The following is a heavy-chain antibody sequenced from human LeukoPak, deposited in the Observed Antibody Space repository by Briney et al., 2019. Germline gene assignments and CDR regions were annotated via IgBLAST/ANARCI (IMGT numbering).Heavy chain of an antibody. J-gene: IGHJ5*02. D-gene: IGHD6-19*01. CDR3: ARGAVAGYNWFDP. CDR1: GGSFSGCY. Sequence: PSETLFLTCAVYGGSFSGCYWSWIRQPPGKGLEWIGEINHSGSTNYNPSLKSRVTISVDTSKNQFSLKLSSVTAADTAVYYCARGAVAGYNWFDPWGQGTLATVSS. CDR2: INHSGST. V-gene: IGHV4-34*01.